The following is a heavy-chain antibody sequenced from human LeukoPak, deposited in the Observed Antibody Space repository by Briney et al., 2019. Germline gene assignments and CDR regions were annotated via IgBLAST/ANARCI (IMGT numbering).Heavy chain of an antibody. V-gene: IGHV1-46*03. J-gene: IGHJ3*02. Sequence: ASVKVSCKASGYTFTSYYMHWVRQAPGQGLEWMGIINPSGGSTSYAQKFQGRVTMTTDTSTSTAYMELRSLRSDDTAVYYCSSGYDAFDIWGQGTMVTVSS. CDR1: GYTFTSYY. D-gene: IGHD6-13*01. CDR3: SSGYDAFDI. CDR2: INPSGGST.